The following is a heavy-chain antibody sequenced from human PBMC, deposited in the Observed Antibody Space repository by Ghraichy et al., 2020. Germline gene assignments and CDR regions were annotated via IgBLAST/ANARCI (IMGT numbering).Heavy chain of an antibody. CDR2: IYYSGST. V-gene: IGHV4-31*03. CDR1: GGSISSGGYY. CDR3: ARLTVGGNWFDP. J-gene: IGHJ5*02. D-gene: IGHD1-14*01. Sequence: SETLSLTCTVSGGSISSGGYYWSWIRQHPGKGLEWIGYIYYSGSTYYNPSLKSRVTISVDTSKNQFSLKLSSVTAADTAVYYCARLTVGGNWFDPWGQGTLGTVSS.